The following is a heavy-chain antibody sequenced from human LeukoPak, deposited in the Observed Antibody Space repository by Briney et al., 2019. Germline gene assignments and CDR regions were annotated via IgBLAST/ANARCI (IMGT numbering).Heavy chain of an antibody. CDR3: ARVGGYCSSTSCWGENWFVP. CDR1: GFTFSDYY. D-gene: IGHD2-2*01. J-gene: IGHJ5*02. Sequence: PGGSLRLSCAASGFTFSDYYMSWIRQAPGKGLEWVSYISSSGSTIYYADSVKGRFTISRDNAKNSLYLQMNSLRAEDTAVYYCARVGGYCSSTSCWGENWFVPWGQGTLVTVSS. V-gene: IGHV3-11*04. CDR2: ISSSGSTI.